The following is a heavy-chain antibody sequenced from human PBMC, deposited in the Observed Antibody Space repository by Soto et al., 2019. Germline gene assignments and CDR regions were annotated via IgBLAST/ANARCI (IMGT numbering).Heavy chain of an antibody. V-gene: IGHV3-30*03. CDR1: GFPFGSRA. CDR3: ARKLRIGRSFDFNAFSDDAFDV. Sequence: QLVESGGGVVRPGTSLRLSCSASGFPFGSRAMHWVRQAPGKGLEWVAIISYDGKSTYYSAPVKGRFFISRDNSPNTLYLQMNRLTTEDTSRYYCARKLRIGRSFDFNAFSDDAFDVWGRGAMVTVSS. D-gene: IGHD3-16*01. CDR2: ISYDGKST. J-gene: IGHJ3*01.